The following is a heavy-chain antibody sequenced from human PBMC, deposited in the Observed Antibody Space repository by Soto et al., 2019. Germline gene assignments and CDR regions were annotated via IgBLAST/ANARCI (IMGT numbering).Heavy chain of an antibody. V-gene: IGHV3-33*01. J-gene: IGHJ6*03. CDR2: IWYDGSNK. CDR1: GFTFSSYG. Sequence: GGSLRLSCAASGFTFSSYGMHWVRQAPGKGLEWVAVIWYDGSNKYYADSVKGRFTISRDNSKNTLYLQMNSLRAEDTAVYYCARGKGHCTNGVCYSYYYYYVDVWGKGTTVTVSS. D-gene: IGHD2-8*01. CDR3: ARGKGHCTNGVCYSYYYYYVDV.